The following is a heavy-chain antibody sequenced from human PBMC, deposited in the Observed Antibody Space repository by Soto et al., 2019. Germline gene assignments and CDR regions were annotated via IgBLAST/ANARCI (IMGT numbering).Heavy chain of an antibody. D-gene: IGHD6-19*01. J-gene: IGHJ6*03. CDR1: GFTFSSYA. Sequence: SGGSLRLSCAASGFTFSSYAMKWVRQAPGKGLEWVSLISDSGGRTYYADSVKGRFTISRDNSKNTLFLQMYSLRAEDTAVYYCAKGVAVAENYYYYYMDVWGKGTTVTVSS. CDR2: ISDSGGRT. CDR3: AKGVAVAENYYYYYMDV. V-gene: IGHV3-23*01.